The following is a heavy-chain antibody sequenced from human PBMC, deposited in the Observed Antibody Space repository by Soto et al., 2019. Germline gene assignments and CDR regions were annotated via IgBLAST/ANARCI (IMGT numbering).Heavy chain of an antibody. V-gene: IGHV1-18*01. CDR3: ATGPPYSFYYDSSGYYRRFDY. Sequence: ASVKVSCKASGYTFTSYGISWVRQAPGQGLEWMGWISAYNGNTNYAQKLQGRVTMTTDTSTDTAYMELRSLRSDDTAVYYCATGPPYSFYYDSSGYYRRFDYWGQGTLVTVSS. J-gene: IGHJ4*02. D-gene: IGHD3-22*01. CDR2: ISAYNGNT. CDR1: GYTFTSYG.